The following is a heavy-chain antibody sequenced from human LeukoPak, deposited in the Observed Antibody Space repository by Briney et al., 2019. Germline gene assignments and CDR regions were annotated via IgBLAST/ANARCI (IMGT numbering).Heavy chain of an antibody. J-gene: IGHJ4*02. CDR1: GYSISSGYF. CDR2: IHHDGIT. CDR3: ARQRLEWHYYDSSGYYYFDY. Sequence: SETLSLTCSISGYSISSGYFWGWIRQPPGKGLEWIGNIHHDGITYYNPSLKSRVTISVDTSKNQFSLNLSSVTAADTAVYYCARQRLEWHYYDSSGYYYFDYWGQGTLVTVSS. D-gene: IGHD3-22*01. V-gene: IGHV4-38-2*02.